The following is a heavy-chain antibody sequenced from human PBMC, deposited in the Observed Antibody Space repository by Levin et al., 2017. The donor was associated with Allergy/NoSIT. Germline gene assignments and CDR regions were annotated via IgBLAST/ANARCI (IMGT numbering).Heavy chain of an antibody. V-gene: IGHV3-15*01. Sequence: NSGGSLRLSCAASGFTFSNAWMSWVRQAPGKGLEWVGRIKSKTDGGTTDYAAPVKGRFTISRDDSKNTLYLQMNSLKTEDTAVYYCTTEWVDYGSGSYSRVDYWGQGTLVTVSS. CDR2: IKSKTDGGTT. CDR1: GFTFSNAW. J-gene: IGHJ4*02. D-gene: IGHD3-10*01. CDR3: TTEWVDYGSGSYSRVDY.